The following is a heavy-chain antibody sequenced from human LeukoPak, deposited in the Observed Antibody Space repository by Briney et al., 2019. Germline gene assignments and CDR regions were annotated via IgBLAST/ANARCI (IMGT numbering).Heavy chain of an antibody. CDR2: IWYDGSNK. CDR3: AKDLRFLEWSDRGGFDY. CDR1: GFTFSSYG. D-gene: IGHD3-3*01. J-gene: IGHJ4*02. Sequence: PGGSLRLSCAASGFTFSSYGMHWVRQAPGKGLEWVAVIWYDGSNKYYADSVKGRFTISRDNSKNTLYLQMNSLRAEDTAVYYCAKDLRFLEWSDRGGFDYWGQGTLVTVSS. V-gene: IGHV3-33*06.